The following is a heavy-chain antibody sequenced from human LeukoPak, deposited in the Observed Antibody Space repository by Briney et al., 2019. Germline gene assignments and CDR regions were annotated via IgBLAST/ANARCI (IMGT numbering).Heavy chain of an antibody. Sequence: ASVKVSCKASGYTFTSYDINWVRQATGQGLEWTGWMNPNSGNTGYAQKFQGRVTMTRNTSISTAYMELSSLRSEDTAVYYCARGGYDSSGYYGYYFDYWGQGTLVTVSS. D-gene: IGHD3-22*01. CDR1: GYTFTSYD. CDR3: ARGGYDSSGYYGYYFDY. J-gene: IGHJ4*02. CDR2: MNPNSGNT. V-gene: IGHV1-8*01.